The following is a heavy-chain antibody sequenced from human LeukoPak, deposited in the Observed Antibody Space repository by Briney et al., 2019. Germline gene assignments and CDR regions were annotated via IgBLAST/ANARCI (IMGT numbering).Heavy chain of an antibody. V-gene: IGHV3-9*01. CDR2: ISWNSGSI. CDR3: AKDAGVYGDFDY. D-gene: IGHD5/OR15-5a*01. Sequence: GGSLRLSCAASGFTFDDYAMHWVRQAPGKGLEWVSGISWNSGSIGYADSVKGRFTISRDNAKNSLYLQMNSLRAEDTALYYCAKDAGVYGDFDYRGQGTLVTVSS. CDR1: GFTFDDYA. J-gene: IGHJ4*02.